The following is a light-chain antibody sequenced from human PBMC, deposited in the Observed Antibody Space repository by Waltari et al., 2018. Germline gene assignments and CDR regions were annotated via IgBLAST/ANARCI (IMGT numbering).Light chain of an antibody. CDR3: SSYTSSTTVV. Sequence: QSALTQPASVSGSPGQSITISCTGTSSDVGGYKYVSWYQQHPGKVPKLLIYEVSNRPSGVSNRFSGSKSGNTASLTIYGLQAADEADYYCSSYTSSTTVVFGGGTKLTVL. V-gene: IGLV2-14*01. CDR2: EVS. J-gene: IGLJ2*01. CDR1: SSDVGGYKY.